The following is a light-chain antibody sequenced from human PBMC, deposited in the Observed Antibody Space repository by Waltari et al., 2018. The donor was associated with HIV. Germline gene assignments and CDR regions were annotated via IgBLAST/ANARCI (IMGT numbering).Light chain of an antibody. CDR1: RSVAGDF. V-gene: IGKV3-20*01. Sequence: EMLLTQSPGTLSLPLGDRAAMSCQTSRSVAGDFLAWYQQRPGQAPRVLIYGASTRAADVPERFIGSGSGTNCSLTIDGLHSEDSGLYFCQQYGSLGRAFGQGTKV. J-gene: IGKJ1*01. CDR3: QQYGSLGRA. CDR2: GAS.